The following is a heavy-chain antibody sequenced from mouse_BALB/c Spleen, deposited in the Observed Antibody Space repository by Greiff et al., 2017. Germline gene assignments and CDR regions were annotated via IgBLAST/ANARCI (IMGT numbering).Heavy chain of an antibody. D-gene: IGHD2-1*01. CDR2: ISSGSSTI. V-gene: IGHV5-17*02. CDR1: GFTFSSFG. Sequence: EVKLMESGGGLVQPGGSRKLSCAASGFTFSSFGMHWVRQAPEKGLEWVAYISSGSSTIYYADTVKGRFTISRDNPKNTLFLQMTSLRSEDTAMYYCARSGGNYVPDWYFDVWGAGTTVTVSS. CDR3: ARSGGNYVPDWYFDV. J-gene: IGHJ1*01.